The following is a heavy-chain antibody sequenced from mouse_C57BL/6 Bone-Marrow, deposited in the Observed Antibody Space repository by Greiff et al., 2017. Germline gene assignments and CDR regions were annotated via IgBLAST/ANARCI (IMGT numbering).Heavy chain of an antibody. D-gene: IGHD2-3*01. Sequence: EVQLVESGGGLVQSGRSLRLSCATSGFTFSDFYMEWVRQAPGKGLEWIAASRNKANDYTTEYSASVKGRFIVSRDTSQSILYRQMNALRAEDTAIYYCARADGYSFAYWGQGTLVTVSA. CDR1: GFTFSDFY. V-gene: IGHV7-1*01. CDR2: SRNKANDYTT. J-gene: IGHJ3*01. CDR3: ARADGYSFAY.